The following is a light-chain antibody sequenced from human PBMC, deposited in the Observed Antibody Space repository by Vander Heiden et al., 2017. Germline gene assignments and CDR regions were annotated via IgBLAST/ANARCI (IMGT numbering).Light chain of an antibody. CDR3: QQYGSSFT. CDR2: GAS. Sequence: EIVLTQSPGTLSLSPGERATLSCRASQSVSNSYLAWYQQKPGQAPRLLIYGASSRATGIPDRFSGSGSGTDFTLTNSRLEPEDFAVYYCQQYGSSFTFGPGTKVDIK. V-gene: IGKV3-20*01. J-gene: IGKJ3*01. CDR1: QSVSNSY.